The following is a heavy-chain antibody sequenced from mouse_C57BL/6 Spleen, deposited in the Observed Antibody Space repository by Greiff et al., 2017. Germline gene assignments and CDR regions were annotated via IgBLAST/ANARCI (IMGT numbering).Heavy chain of an antibody. V-gene: IGHV1-50*01. J-gene: IGHJ2*01. D-gene: IGHD1-1*01. CDR2: IDPSDSYT. CDR3: ARNYGSSSDY. Sequence: QVQLKQSGAELVKPGASVKLSCKASGYTFTSYWMQWVKQRPGQGLEWIGEIDPSDSYTNYNQKFKGKATLTVDTSSSTAYMQLSSLTSEDSAVYYCARNYGSSSDYWGQGTTLTVSS. CDR1: GYTFTSYW.